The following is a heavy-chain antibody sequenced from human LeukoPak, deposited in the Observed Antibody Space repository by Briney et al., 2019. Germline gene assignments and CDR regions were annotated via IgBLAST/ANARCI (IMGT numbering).Heavy chain of an antibody. CDR2: IKSKGDGETI. D-gene: IGHD3-10*01. Sequence: GGSLRLSCAASGFTFTNAWMSWVRQAPGKGLEWVGRIKSKGDGETIDNAAPVKGRFTMSRDDSKATLYLLMNSLKAEDTAVYYCTTDLGLTMIRGVIVYWGQGALVTVSS. V-gene: IGHV3-15*01. CDR1: GFTFTNAW. J-gene: IGHJ4*02. CDR3: TTDLGLTMIRGVIVY.